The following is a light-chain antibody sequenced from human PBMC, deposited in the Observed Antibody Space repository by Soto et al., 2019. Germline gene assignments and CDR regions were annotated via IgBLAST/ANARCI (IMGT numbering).Light chain of an antibody. CDR1: QSVSIN. V-gene: IGKV3-15*01. CDR3: QQYNNWPLYS. CDR2: DAS. J-gene: IGKJ2*03. Sequence: EIVMTQSPASLSVSPGDRATLSCRASQSVSINLAWYQQKPGQAPRLLIYDASTRATDIPARFSGSGSGTEFTLTISSLQSEDFAVYYCQQYNNWPLYSFGQGTKLEIK.